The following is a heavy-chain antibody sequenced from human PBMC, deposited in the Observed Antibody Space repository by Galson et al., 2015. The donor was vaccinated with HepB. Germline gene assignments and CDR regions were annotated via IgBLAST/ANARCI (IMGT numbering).Heavy chain of an antibody. V-gene: IGHV5-51*01. J-gene: IGHJ1*01. CDR1: GYSFTSYW. D-gene: IGHD3-10*01. Sequence: QSGAEVKKPGESLKISCKGSGYSFTSYWIGWVRQMPGKGLEWMGIIYPGDSDTRYSPSFQGQVTISADKSISTAYLQWSSLKASDTAMYYCARHPYYYGSGSYSPDPPYFQHWGQGTLVTVSS. CDR2: IYPGDSDT. CDR3: ARHPYYYGSGSYSPDPPYFQH.